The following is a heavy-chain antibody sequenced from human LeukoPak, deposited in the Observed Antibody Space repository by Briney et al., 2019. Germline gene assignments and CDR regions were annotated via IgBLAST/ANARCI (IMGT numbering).Heavy chain of an antibody. CDR1: GFTFSSYA. CDR3: ARDVDGYNPG. Sequence: PGRSLRLSCAASGFTFSSYAMHWVRQAPGKGLEWVAVISYDGSNKYYADSVKGRFTISRDNSRNTLYLQMNSLRAEDTAVYYCARDVDGYNPGWGQGTLVTVSS. D-gene: IGHD5-24*01. V-gene: IGHV3-30*04. CDR2: ISYDGSNK. J-gene: IGHJ4*02.